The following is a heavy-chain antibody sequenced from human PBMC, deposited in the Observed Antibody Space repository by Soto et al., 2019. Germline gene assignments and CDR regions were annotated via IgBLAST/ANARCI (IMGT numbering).Heavy chain of an antibody. CDR1: GGSISSSSYY. CDR3: ARAGYYDFWSGLRDYYYYGMDV. D-gene: IGHD3-3*01. J-gene: IGHJ6*02. V-gene: IGHV4-39*01. Sequence: PSETLSLTCTVSGGSISSSSYYWGWIRQPPGKGREWIGSIYYSGSTYYNPSLKSRVTLSVDTSKNQFSLKLSSVTAADTAVYYCARAGYYDFWSGLRDYYYYGMDVWGQGTTVTVAS. CDR2: IYYSGST.